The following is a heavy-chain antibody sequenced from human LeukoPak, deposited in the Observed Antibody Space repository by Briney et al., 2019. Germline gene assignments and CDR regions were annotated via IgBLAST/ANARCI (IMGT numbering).Heavy chain of an antibody. V-gene: IGHV3-48*04. CDR1: GFTFSSYS. CDR3: ARDKPSPAGS. Sequence: PGGSLRLSCAASGFTFSSYSMTWVRQSPGKGLEWVSYISSSGSTIYYADSVRGRFTVSRDNDKNSLYLQMNSLTAEDTAVYYCARDKPSPAGSWGQGNLVTVSS. CDR2: ISSSGSTI. J-gene: IGHJ5*02.